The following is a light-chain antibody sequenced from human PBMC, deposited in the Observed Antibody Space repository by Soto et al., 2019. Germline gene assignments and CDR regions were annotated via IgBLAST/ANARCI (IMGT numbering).Light chain of an antibody. CDR1: QVISTS. Sequence: SICESVTITCRASQVISTSLAWYQVKPGKAPKLLIYAASTLESGVPSRFSATVSGTEFSLTITSLQPEDFATYYCQQLFDSPITFGQGTRLEIK. V-gene: IGKV1-9*01. CDR2: AAS. J-gene: IGKJ5*01. CDR3: QQLFDSPIT.